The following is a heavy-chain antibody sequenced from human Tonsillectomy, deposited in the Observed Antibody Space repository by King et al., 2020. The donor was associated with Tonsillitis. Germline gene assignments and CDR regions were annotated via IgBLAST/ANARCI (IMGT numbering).Heavy chain of an antibody. V-gene: IGHV3-23*04. CDR2: ISNGGGTS. Sequence: VQLVQSGGGLVQPGGSLRLACAASGFTFNNYAMSWVRQAPGKGLEWVSGISNGGGTSYYADYVKGRFTISRDKSKNTLYLQMNSLRAEDTAVYYCAKDLEDGDYGFTRYVDLWGRGTLVTVSS. CDR3: AKDLEDGDYGFTRYVDL. CDR1: GFTFNNYA. D-gene: IGHD2-21*01. J-gene: IGHJ2*01.